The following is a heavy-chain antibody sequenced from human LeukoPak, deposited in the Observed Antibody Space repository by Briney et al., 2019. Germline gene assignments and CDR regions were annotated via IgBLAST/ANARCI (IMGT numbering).Heavy chain of an antibody. Sequence: PGGSLRLSCAASGFTFSSYSMNWVRQAPGKGLEWVSYISSSSSTIYYADSVKGQFTISRDNAKNSLYLQMNSLRAEDTAVYYCARADSTVGMDVWGQGTTVTVSS. J-gene: IGHJ6*02. CDR1: GFTFSSYS. CDR3: ARADSTVGMDV. V-gene: IGHV3-48*01. D-gene: IGHD2/OR15-2a*01. CDR2: ISSSSSTI.